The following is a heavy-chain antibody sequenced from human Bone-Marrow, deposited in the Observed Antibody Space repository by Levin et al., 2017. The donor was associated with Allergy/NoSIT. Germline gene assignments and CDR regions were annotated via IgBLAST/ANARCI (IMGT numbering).Heavy chain of an antibody. CDR1: GFTFSNAW. CDR3: TTYYKIEYEYGGPVGAFDI. V-gene: IGHV3-15*01. J-gene: IGHJ3*02. Sequence: GESLKISCAASGFTFSNAWMNWVRQAPGKGLEWVGHIKRKSDDGTRDYAAPVKGRFTISRDDSKNTLYLQMNSLKTEDTAVYYCTTYYKIEYEYGGPVGAFDIWGQGTMVIV. D-gene: IGHD4-23*01. CDR2: IKRKSDDGTR.